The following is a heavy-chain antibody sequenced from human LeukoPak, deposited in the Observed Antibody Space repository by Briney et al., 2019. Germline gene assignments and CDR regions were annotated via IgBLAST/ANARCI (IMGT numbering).Heavy chain of an antibody. V-gene: IGHV3-11*01. Sequence: GGSLRLSCEVSGFIFSGYYMNWLRQAPGKGLEWISDISSSGTTIKYADSVKGRFTTSRDNAKNSLYLQMNSLRAEDSAVYYCAIGSSAWYYFDNWGQGTLVTVSS. J-gene: IGHJ4*02. CDR3: AIGSSAWYYFDN. CDR2: ISSSGTTI. CDR1: GFIFSGYY. D-gene: IGHD6-19*01.